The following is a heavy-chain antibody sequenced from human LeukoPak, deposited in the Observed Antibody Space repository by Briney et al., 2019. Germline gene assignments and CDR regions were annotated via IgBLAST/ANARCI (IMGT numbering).Heavy chain of an antibody. V-gene: IGHV4-31*03. D-gene: IGHD5-18*01. J-gene: IGHJ4*02. Sequence: SETLSLTCTVSGGSISSGGYYWSWIRQHPGTGLEWIGYIYYSGSTYYNPSLKSRVTISVDTSKNQFSLKLSSVTTADTAVYYCARGNGYSYDLLRYFDYWGQGTLVTVSS. CDR3: ARGNGYSYDLLRYFDY. CDR1: GGSISSGGYY. CDR2: IYYSGST.